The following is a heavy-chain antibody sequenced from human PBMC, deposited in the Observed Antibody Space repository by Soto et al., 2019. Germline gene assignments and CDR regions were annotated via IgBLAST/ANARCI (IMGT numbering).Heavy chain of an antibody. Sequence: PGGSLRLSCAASGFRFRTRAMSWVRQAPGKGLEWVASIRPGGDSTYYADSVKGRFAVSRDNSNVTLYLQMDSLRVEDTAIYYCTTHEEGAPWAGGFDSWGQGTQVTVSS. CDR3: TTHEEGAPWAGGFDS. CDR1: GFRFRTRA. V-gene: IGHV3-23*01. D-gene: IGHD1-26*01. CDR2: IRPGGDST. J-gene: IGHJ5*01.